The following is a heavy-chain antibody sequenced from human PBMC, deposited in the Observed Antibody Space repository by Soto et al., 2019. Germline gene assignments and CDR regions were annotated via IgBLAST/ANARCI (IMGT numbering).Heavy chain of an antibody. J-gene: IGHJ4*02. Sequence: PGGSLRLSCAASGFTFSSYWMSWVRQAPGKGLEWVANIKQDGSEKYYVDSVKGRFTISRDNAKNSLYLQMNSLRAEDTALYYCAKDIRGYSYGLVFDYWGQGTMVTVSS. CDR2: IKQDGSEK. CDR1: GFTFSSYW. D-gene: IGHD5-18*01. V-gene: IGHV3-7*03. CDR3: AKDIRGYSYGLVFDY.